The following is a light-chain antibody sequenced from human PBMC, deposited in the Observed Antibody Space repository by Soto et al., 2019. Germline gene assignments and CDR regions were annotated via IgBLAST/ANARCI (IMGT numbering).Light chain of an antibody. Sequence: DIQMTQSPSSLSASVGDRVTINCRASQNIRSYLNWYQQKPGKAPQLLIYATSSLQTGVPSRFSASGSGTDFSLVISDLQPEDSATYYCQQGYSSRLTSGRGTKVEI. J-gene: IGKJ1*01. CDR1: QNIRSY. V-gene: IGKV1-39*01. CDR3: QQGYSSRLT. CDR2: ATS.